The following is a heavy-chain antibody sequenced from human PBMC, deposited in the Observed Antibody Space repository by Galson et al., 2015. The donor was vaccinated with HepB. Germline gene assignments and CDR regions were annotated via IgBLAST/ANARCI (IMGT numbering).Heavy chain of an antibody. V-gene: IGHV3-23*01. D-gene: IGHD6-13*01. J-gene: IGHJ4*02. CDR2: ISGSGGST. CDR1: GFTFSSYA. Sequence: SLRLSCAASGFTFSSYAMSWVRQAPGKGLEWVSAISGSGGSTYYADSVKGRFTISRDNSKNTLYLQMNSLRAEDTAVYYCATYSSSWYYFDYWGQGTLVTVSS. CDR3: ATYSSSWYYFDY.